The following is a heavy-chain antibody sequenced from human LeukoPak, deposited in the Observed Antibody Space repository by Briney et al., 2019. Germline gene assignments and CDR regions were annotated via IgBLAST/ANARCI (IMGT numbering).Heavy chain of an antibody. V-gene: IGHV4-34*01. Sequence: SSETLSLTCAVYGGSFSGYYWSWIRQPPGKGLEWIGEINHSGSTNYNPSLKSRVTISVDTSKNQFSLKLSSVTAADTAVYYCARDGSSSWYEGYYYYGMDVWGQGTTVTVSS. CDR1: GGSFSGYY. J-gene: IGHJ6*02. CDR3: ARDGSSSWYEGYYYYGMDV. CDR2: INHSGST. D-gene: IGHD6-13*01.